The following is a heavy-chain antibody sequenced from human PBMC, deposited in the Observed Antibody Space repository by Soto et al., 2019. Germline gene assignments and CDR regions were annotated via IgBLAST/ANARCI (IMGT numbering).Heavy chain of an antibody. J-gene: IGHJ6*02. CDR1: GGSISSYY. Sequence: XETLSLTCTVSGGSISSYYWSWIRQPPGKGLEWIGYIYYSGSTNYNPSLKSRVTISVDTSKNQFSLKLSSVTAADTAVYYCARDYGSGKYYYGMDVWGQGTTVTVSS. V-gene: IGHV4-59*01. CDR3: ARDYGSGKYYYGMDV. D-gene: IGHD3-10*01. CDR2: IYYSGST.